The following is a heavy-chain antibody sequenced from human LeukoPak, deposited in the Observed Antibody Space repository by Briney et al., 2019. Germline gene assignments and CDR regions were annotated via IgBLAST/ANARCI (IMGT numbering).Heavy chain of an antibody. V-gene: IGHV1-2*02. CDR2: INPDSGVT. J-gene: IGHJ3*02. D-gene: IGHD2-15*01. Sequence: ASVKVSCKASGYTFTDYFMHWVRQAPGQGHEWMGWINPDSGVTNYPQKFQGRVTMTRDTSSSTAYMELIRLRSDDTAVYYCARDGTFDIWGQGTMVTVSS. CDR3: ARDGTFDI. CDR1: GYTFTDYF.